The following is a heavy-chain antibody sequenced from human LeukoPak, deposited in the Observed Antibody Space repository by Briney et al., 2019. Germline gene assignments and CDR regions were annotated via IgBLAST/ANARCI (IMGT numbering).Heavy chain of an antibody. CDR2: ISSDGSNK. J-gene: IGHJ4*02. CDR1: GFIFSSYG. V-gene: IGHV3-30*18. Sequence: PGRSLRLSCAASGFIFSSYGMHWVRQAPGKGLEWVAVISSDGSNKYYADSVKGRFIISRDNSKNTLYLQMNSLRAEDRAVYYCAKGFDLFDCWGQGTLSPSPQ. D-gene: IGHD3-9*01. CDR3: AKGFDLFDC.